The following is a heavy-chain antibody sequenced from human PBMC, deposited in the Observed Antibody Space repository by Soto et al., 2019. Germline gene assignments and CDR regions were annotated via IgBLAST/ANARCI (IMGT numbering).Heavy chain of an antibody. CDR2: MNPNSGST. V-gene: IGHV1-8*01. D-gene: IGHD3-16*02. Sequence: GASVKVSCKASGYTFTSYDINWVRQATGQGLERMGWMNPNSGSTGYAQKFQGRATMTRNTSIRTAYMELSSLRSKDTAVYYCARGLRQYDYVWGSYRHRNWFDPWGQGTLVTVSS. J-gene: IGHJ5*02. CDR1: GYTFTSYD. CDR3: ARGLRQYDYVWGSYRHRNWFDP.